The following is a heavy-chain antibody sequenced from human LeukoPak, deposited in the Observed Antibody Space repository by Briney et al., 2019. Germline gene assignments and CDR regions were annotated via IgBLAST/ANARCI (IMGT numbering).Heavy chain of an antibody. CDR3: ARGPYCSSTSCYTVGSFGI. CDR2: ISGSGNNT. V-gene: IGHV3-23*01. D-gene: IGHD2-2*02. CDR1: GFTFNVYA. J-gene: IGHJ3*02. Sequence: GGSLRLSCAASGFTFNVYAMSWVRQAPGKGLEWVSAISGSGNNTYYADSVKGRFTISRDNSKNTLYLQMNSLRAEDTAVYNCARGPYCSSTSCYTVGSFGIWGQGTMVTVS.